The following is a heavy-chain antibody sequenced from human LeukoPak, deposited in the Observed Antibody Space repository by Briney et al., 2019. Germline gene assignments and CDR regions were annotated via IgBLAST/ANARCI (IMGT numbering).Heavy chain of an antibody. Sequence: SETLSLTCTVSGGSISSYYWSWIRQRAGKGLEWIGRVYASGTTFYNPSLKSRVTMLVDTSKNQFSLKLNSVTAADTAVYYCARGGNYYDSSSYYYFDYWGQGTLVTVSS. V-gene: IGHV4-4*07. CDR2: VYASGTT. CDR1: GGSISSYY. J-gene: IGHJ4*02. D-gene: IGHD3-22*01. CDR3: ARGGNYYDSSSYYYFDY.